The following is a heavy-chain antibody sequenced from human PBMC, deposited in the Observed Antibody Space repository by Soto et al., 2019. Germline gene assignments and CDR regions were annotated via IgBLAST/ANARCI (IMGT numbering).Heavy chain of an antibody. Sequence: PGGSLRLSCVASGFTFSSYAMSWFRQAPGKGLEWVSTISGSGGGSTYYADSVKGRFTISRDNSKNTLYLQMNSLRAEDTAVYYCAKVTYYYDTSVYYYFDYWGQGTQVTVSS. V-gene: IGHV3-23*01. D-gene: IGHD3-22*01. CDR2: ISGSGGGST. CDR3: AKVTYYYDTSVYYYFDY. J-gene: IGHJ4*02. CDR1: GFTFSSYA.